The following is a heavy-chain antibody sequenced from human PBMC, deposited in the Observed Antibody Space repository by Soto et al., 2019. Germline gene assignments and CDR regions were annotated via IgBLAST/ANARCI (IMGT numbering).Heavy chain of an antibody. Sequence: GGSLRLSCAASGFTFSIYAMSWVRQAPGKGLEWVSAISGSGGSTYYADSVKGRFTISRDNSKNTLYLQMNSLRAEDTAVYYCAKNEGSSGRYYYYGMDVWGQGTTVTVSS. D-gene: IGHD6-6*01. CDR1: GFTFSIYA. CDR3: AKNEGSSGRYYYYGMDV. V-gene: IGHV3-23*01. CDR2: ISGSGGST. J-gene: IGHJ6*02.